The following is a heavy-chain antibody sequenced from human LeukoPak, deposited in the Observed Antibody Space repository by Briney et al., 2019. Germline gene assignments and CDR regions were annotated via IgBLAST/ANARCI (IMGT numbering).Heavy chain of an antibody. CDR2: IKLDGSEK. V-gene: IGHV3-7*01. CDR3: AREPIRWLFADY. Sequence: GGSLRLSCAASGFSLSNYWISWVRQAPGKGLEWVANIKLDGSEKYYVNSVKGRFTISRDNAKNSLNLQMNSLRAEDTAVYYCAREPIRWLFADYWGQGTLVTVSS. J-gene: IGHJ4*02. CDR1: GFSLSNYW. D-gene: IGHD3-9*01.